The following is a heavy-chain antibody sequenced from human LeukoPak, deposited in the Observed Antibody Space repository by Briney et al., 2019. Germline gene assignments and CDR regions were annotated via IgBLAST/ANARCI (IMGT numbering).Heavy chain of an antibody. D-gene: IGHD6-13*01. J-gene: IGHJ5*02. CDR3: AREYSRSTQNWFDP. CDR1: GFTFSSYW. V-gene: IGHV3-7*01. CDR2: IKQDGSEK. Sequence: GGSLRLSCAASGFTFSSYWMSWVRQAPGKGLEWVANIKQDGSEKYYVHSVKGRFTISRDNAKNSLYLQMNTLRVEDTAVYYGAREYSRSTQNWFDPWGQGTLVTVSS.